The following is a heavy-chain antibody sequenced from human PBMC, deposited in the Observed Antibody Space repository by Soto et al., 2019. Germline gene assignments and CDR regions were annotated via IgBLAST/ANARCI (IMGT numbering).Heavy chain of an antibody. Sequence: GGSLRLSCAGSGFTFSRYAMNWVRQAPGKGLEWVSIISSRGDRTSYAESVKGRFTISRDDSKNTLFLHMNSLGAEDTAVYYCAKSRKISIVAVLAGTPIYYYYGMDVWGQGTTVTVSS. CDR1: GFTFSRYA. CDR3: AKSRKISIVAVLAGTPIYYYYGMDV. D-gene: IGHD2-15*01. CDR2: ISSRGDRT. J-gene: IGHJ6*02. V-gene: IGHV3-23*01.